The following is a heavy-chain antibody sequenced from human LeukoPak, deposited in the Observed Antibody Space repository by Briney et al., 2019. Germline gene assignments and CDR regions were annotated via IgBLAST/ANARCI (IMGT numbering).Heavy chain of an antibody. V-gene: IGHV3-21*01. CDR2: ISSSSSYI. D-gene: IGHD3-16*01. CDR1: GFTFSSYS. Sequence: PGGSLRLSCAASGFTFSSYSMNWVRQAPGQGLEWVSSISSSSSYIYYADSVKGRFTISRDNAKNALYLQMNSLRAEDTAVYYCARDKLGGDYFDYWGQGTLVTVSS. J-gene: IGHJ4*02. CDR3: ARDKLGGDYFDY.